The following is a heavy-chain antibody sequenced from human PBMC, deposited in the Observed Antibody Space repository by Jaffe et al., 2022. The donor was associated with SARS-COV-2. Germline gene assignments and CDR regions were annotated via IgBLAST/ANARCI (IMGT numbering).Heavy chain of an antibody. V-gene: IGHV3-48*01. D-gene: IGHD3-10*01. CDR1: GFTFSSYS. CDR2: ISSSSSTI. Sequence: EVQLVESGGGLVQPGGSLRLSCAASGFTFSSYSMNWVRQAPGKGLEWVSYISSSSSTIYYADSVKGRFTISRDNAKNSLYLQMNSLRAEDTAVYYCARKVVEVRYYMDVWGKGTTVTVSS. CDR3: ARKVVEVRYYMDV. J-gene: IGHJ6*03.